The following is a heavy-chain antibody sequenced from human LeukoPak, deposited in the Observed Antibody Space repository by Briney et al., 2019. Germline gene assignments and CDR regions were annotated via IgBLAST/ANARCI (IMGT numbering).Heavy chain of an antibody. D-gene: IGHD2-2*01. CDR1: GFTFSSYW. CDR2: IKQDGSEK. V-gene: IGHV3-7*01. Sequence: GGSLRLSCAASGFTFSSYWMSWVRPAPGKGLEWVANIKQDGSEKYYVDSVKGRFTISRDNAKNSLYLQMNSLRAEDTAVYYCARDLLTRRYYYYYYGMDVWGQGTTVTVSS. CDR3: ARDLLTRRYYYYYYGMDV. J-gene: IGHJ6*02.